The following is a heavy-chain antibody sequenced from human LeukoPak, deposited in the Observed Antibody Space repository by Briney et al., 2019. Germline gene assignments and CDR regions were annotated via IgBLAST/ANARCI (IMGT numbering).Heavy chain of an antibody. J-gene: IGHJ4*02. CDR1: GFTFSSYA. CDR2: ISGSGGST. D-gene: IGHD2-2*01. Sequence: PGGSLRLSCAASGFTFSSYAMSWVRQAPGKGLEWVSAISGSGGSTYYADSVKGRFTISRDNSKNTLYLQMNSLRAEDTAVYYCAKPYGGIVVVPAAYFDYWGQGTLVTVSS. V-gene: IGHV3-23*01. CDR3: AKPYGGIVVVPAAYFDY.